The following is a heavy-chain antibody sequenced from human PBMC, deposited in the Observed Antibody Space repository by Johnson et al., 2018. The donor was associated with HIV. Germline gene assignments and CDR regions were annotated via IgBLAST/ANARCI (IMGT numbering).Heavy chain of an antibody. J-gene: IGHJ3*02. V-gene: IGHV3-15*01. CDR2: IKSKTDGGTI. CDR1: GFTFTNAW. Sequence: VQLVESGGGLVKPGRSLRLSCAASGFTFTNAWMTWVRQAPGKGLEWVGRIKSKTDGGTIDYATPVKGRFTISRDDSKNTLYLQMNSLKTEDTAMYYCTTDDIVVGAFDIWGQGTMVTVSS. D-gene: IGHD2-21*01. CDR3: TTDDIVVGAFDI.